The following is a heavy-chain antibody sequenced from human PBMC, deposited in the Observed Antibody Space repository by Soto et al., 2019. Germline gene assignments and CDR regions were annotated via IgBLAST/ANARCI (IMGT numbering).Heavy chain of an antibody. V-gene: IGHV1-69*02. CDR3: ARGYGDSHDY. J-gene: IGHJ4*02. D-gene: IGHD4-17*01. Sequence: QVQLVQSGAEVKKTGSSVKVSCKASGGTFSCYTISWVRQAPGQGLEWMGRIIPMFGIANYAQKFQGRVTITADKSTSTAYMELSSLRSEDTAVYYCARGYGDSHDYWGQGTLVTVSS. CDR1: GGTFSCYT. CDR2: IIPMFGIA.